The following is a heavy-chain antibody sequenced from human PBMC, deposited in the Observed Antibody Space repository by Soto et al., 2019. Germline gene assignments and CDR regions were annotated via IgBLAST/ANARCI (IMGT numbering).Heavy chain of an antibody. J-gene: IGHJ4*01. CDR3: AWSATGIAPHYFDY. CDR2: INPGDSDT. V-gene: IGHV5-51*01. Sequence: GESLKISCEGSGFSFSKYKIGWVRQMPGKGLEWMGIINPGDSDTRYSPSFQGQVTISADKSISTAYLQWNSLKASDTAVYFCAWSATGIAPHYFDYWGQGTLVTVSS. CDR1: GFSFSKYK. D-gene: IGHD6-13*01.